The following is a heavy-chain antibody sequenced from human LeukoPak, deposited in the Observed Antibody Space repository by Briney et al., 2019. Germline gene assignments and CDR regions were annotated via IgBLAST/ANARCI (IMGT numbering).Heavy chain of an antibody. V-gene: IGHV1-69*04. Sequence: ASVKVSCKASGGTFSSYAISWVRQAPGQGLEWMGRIIPILGIANYAQKFQGRVTITADKSTSTAYMELSSLRAEDTAVYYCANGEDTAPQPYYFDYWGQGTLVTVSS. CDR3: ANGEDTAPQPYYFDY. CDR1: GGTFSSYA. CDR2: IIPILGIA. D-gene: IGHD5-18*01. J-gene: IGHJ4*02.